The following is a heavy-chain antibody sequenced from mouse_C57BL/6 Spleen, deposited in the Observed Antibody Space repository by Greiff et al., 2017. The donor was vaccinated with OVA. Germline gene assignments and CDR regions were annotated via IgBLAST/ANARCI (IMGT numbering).Heavy chain of an antibody. V-gene: IGHV5-9*04. CDR3: ASYDYDNAMDY. CDR2: ISGGGGYT. J-gene: IGHJ4*01. CDR1: GFTFSSYT. D-gene: IGHD2-4*01. Sequence: DVKLQESGGGLVKPGGSLKLSCAASGFTFSSYTMSWVRQTPEKRLEWVATISGGGGYTYYPDSVKGRFPISRDNAKNTLYLQMSSLRSEDTAVYYGASYDYDNAMDYWGQGTSVTVSS.